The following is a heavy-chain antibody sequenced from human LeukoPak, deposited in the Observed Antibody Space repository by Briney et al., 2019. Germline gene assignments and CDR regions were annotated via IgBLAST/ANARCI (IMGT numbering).Heavy chain of an antibody. D-gene: IGHD2-15*01. CDR1: GYTFTSYD. CDR2: IIPIFGTA. CDR3: ASAPVVVVAATRYYYYGMDV. V-gene: IGHV1-69*13. J-gene: IGHJ6*02. Sequence: SVKVSCKASGYTFTSYDINWVRQATGQGLEWMGGIIPIFGTANYAQKFQGRVTITADESTSTAYMELSSLRSEDTAVYYCASAPVVVVAATRYYYYGMDVWGQGTTVTVSS.